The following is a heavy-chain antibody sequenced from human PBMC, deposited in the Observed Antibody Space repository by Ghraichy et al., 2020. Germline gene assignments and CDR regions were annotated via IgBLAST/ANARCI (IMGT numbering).Heavy chain of an antibody. CDR1: GGSFSDYS. Sequence: SETLSLTCAVYGGSFSDYSWTWIRQPPGKGLEWIGEVNHSGGTNYNASLKSRVTISVDTSRKQFFLKLSYVTTADTAEYYCARATITDGMDVWGQGTTVTVSS. CDR2: VNHSGGT. V-gene: IGHV4-34*01. J-gene: IGHJ6*02. CDR3: ARATITDGMDV. D-gene: IGHD5-12*01.